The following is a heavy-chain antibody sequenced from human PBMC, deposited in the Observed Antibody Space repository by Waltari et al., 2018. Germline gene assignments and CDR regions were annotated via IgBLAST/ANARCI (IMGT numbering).Heavy chain of an antibody. CDR1: GGTFSSYA. Sequence: GGTFSSYAISWVRQAPGQGLEWMGGIIPIFGTANYAQKFQGRVTITADESTSTAYMELSSLRSEDTAVYYCASLYMVRGVSDAFDIWGQGTMVTVSS. D-gene: IGHD3-10*01. CDR2: IIPIFGTA. CDR3: ASLYMVRGVSDAFDI. V-gene: IGHV1-69*01. J-gene: IGHJ3*02.